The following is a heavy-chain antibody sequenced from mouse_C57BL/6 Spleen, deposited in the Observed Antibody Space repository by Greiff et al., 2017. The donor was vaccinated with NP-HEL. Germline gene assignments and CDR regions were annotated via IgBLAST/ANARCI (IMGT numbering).Heavy chain of an antibody. V-gene: IGHV1-80*01. CDR1: GYAFSSYW. CDR3: ARKGDWDERFAY. CDR2: IYPGDGDT. Sequence: VQVVESGAELVKPGASVKISCKASGYAFSSYWMNWVKQRPGKGLEWIGQIYPGDGDTNYNGKFKGKATLTADKSSSTAYMQLSSLTSEDSAVYFCARKGDWDERFAYWGQGTLVTVSA. D-gene: IGHD4-1*01. J-gene: IGHJ3*01.